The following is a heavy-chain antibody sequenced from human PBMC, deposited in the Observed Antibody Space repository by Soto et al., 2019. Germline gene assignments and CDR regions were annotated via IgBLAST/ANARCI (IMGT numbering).Heavy chain of an antibody. Sequence: QVQLQQWGAGLLKPSETLSLTCAVYGGSFSGYYWSWIRQPPGKGLEWIGEINHSGSTNYNPSLKSRVTISVDTSKNQFSLKLSSVTAADTAVYYCARHSYDYGDYGRVDFDYWGQGTLVTVSS. V-gene: IGHV4-34*01. CDR3: ARHSYDYGDYGRVDFDY. CDR2: INHSGST. J-gene: IGHJ4*02. D-gene: IGHD4-17*01. CDR1: GGSFSGYY.